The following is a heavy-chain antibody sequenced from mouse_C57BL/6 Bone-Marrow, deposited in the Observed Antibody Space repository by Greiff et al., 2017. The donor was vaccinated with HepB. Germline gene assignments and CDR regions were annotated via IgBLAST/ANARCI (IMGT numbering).Heavy chain of an antibody. CDR1: GFNIKDDY. Sequence: VQLQQSGAELVRPGASVKLSCTASGFNIKDDYMHWVKQRPEQGLEWIGWIDPENGDTEYASKFQGKATITADTSSNTAYLQLSSLTYEDTAVYYCTTDYVRGFDYWGQGTTLTVSS. D-gene: IGHD1-1*01. J-gene: IGHJ2*01. CDR2: IDPENGDT. V-gene: IGHV14-4*01. CDR3: TTDYVRGFDY.